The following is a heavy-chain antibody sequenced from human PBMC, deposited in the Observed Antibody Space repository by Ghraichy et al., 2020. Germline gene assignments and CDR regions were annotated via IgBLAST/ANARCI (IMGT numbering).Heavy chain of an antibody. CDR1: GFTFSSYW. Sequence: GGSLRLSCAASGFTFSSYWMHWVRKAPGKGLVWVSDIDTDGSTTKYADSVKGRFTISRDNAKNTLYLQMNSLRAEDTSVYYCATIGLGDCSGGYCYSGPFDMWGQGTMVTVSS. D-gene: IGHD2-15*01. J-gene: IGHJ3*02. CDR3: ATIGLGDCSGGYCYSGPFDM. CDR2: IDTDGSTT. V-gene: IGHV3-74*03.